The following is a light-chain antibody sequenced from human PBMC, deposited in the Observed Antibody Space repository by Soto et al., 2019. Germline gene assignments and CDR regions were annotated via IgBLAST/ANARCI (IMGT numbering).Light chain of an antibody. Sequence: EIVLTQSPGSLSLSPGERAALSCRASQSVTNDYLAWYQQKFGQAPRLLIYGASRRATGIPDRFSGIGSGTDFTLTISRLEPEDFAVYFCQQYGNSPRTFGLGTKVDIK. CDR3: QQYGNSPRT. V-gene: IGKV3-20*01. CDR2: GAS. CDR1: QSVTNDY. J-gene: IGKJ2*01.